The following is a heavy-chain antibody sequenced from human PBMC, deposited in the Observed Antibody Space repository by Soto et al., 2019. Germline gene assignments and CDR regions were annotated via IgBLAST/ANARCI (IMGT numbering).Heavy chain of an antibody. CDR2: ISFDGNII. J-gene: IGHJ4*02. V-gene: IGHV3-30-3*01. CDR1: EFSFSSYA. CDR3: ARTFDTITYYFDY. Sequence: QVHLVESGGGVGQPGGSLRLACAASEFSFSSYAMHWIRQAPGKGLEWVAVISFDGNIIQYADSVKGRFIISRDNIKNTLYLQMNSLGGEDTAVYYCARTFDTITYYFDYWGQGTQVTVTS. D-gene: IGHD3-9*01.